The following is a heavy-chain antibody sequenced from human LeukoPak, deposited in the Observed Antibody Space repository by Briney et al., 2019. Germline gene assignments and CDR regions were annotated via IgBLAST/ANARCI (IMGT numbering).Heavy chain of an antibody. CDR3: AEYSSSADAFDI. Sequence: SETLSLTCTVSGGSTSSSSYYWGWIRQPPGKGLEWIGSIYYSGSTYYNPSLKSRVTISVDTSKNQFSLKLSSVTAADTAVYYCAEYSSSADAFDIWGQGTMVTVSS. V-gene: IGHV4-39*01. CDR1: GGSTSSSSYY. J-gene: IGHJ3*02. D-gene: IGHD6-6*01. CDR2: IYYSGST.